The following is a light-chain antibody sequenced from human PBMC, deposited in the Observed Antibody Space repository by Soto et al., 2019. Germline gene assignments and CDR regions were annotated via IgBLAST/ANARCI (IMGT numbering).Light chain of an antibody. J-gene: IGLJ2*01. V-gene: IGLV2-14*01. CDR3: SSIASSNTLV. CDR1: SSDIGTYNY. Sequence: QSALTQPASVSGSPGQSITISCIGTSSDIGTYNYVSWYQQHPGKAPNLVIFDVSNRPSGVSDRVSGSKSGNTASLTISGIQVDDEGEYYCSSIASSNTLVFGGGTKLTVL. CDR2: DVS.